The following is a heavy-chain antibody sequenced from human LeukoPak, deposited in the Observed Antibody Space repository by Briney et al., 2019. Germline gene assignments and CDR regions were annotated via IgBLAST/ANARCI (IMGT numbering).Heavy chain of an antibody. CDR2: IYPGDSDT. CDR1: GYPFTTYW. Sequence: GESLKISCRGSGYPFTTYWIGWVRPMPGRGLEWMGIIYPGDSDTRYSPSFQGQVTISADKSISTAYLQWSSLKASDTAIYFCATLRSGFFYDYFDYWGQGTLVTVSS. D-gene: IGHD3-22*01. J-gene: IGHJ4*02. V-gene: IGHV5-51*01. CDR3: ATLRSGFFYDYFDY.